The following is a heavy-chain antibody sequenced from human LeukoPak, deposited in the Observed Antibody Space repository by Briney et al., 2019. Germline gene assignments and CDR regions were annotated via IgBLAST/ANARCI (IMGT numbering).Heavy chain of an antibody. Sequence: GGSLRLSCEASGFTFSSYAMSWVRQAPGKGLEWVSGISASGGSTYYADSVEGRLTISRDNSKNTLYLQMNSLRAEDTAVYYCATPAKGYDSSGYYYYWGQGTLVTVSS. CDR1: GFTFSSYA. CDR2: ISASGGST. J-gene: IGHJ4*02. D-gene: IGHD3-22*01. CDR3: ATPAKGYDSSGYYYY. V-gene: IGHV3-23*01.